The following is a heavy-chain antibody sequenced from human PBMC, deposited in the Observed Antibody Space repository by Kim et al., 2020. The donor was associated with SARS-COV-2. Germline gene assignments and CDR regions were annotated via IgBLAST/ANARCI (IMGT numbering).Heavy chain of an antibody. CDR2: RT. J-gene: IGHJ4*02. V-gene: IGHV4-31*02. CDR3: ARVEMATIDY. Sequence: RTYYNPSLKRRVTISVDTSKNQFSLKLRSVTAADTAVYYCARVEMATIDYWGQGTLVTVSS. D-gene: IGHD5-12*01.